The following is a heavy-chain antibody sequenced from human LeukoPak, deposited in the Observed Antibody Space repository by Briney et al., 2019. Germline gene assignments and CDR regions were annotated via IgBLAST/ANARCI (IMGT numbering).Heavy chain of an antibody. D-gene: IGHD2-2*01. CDR1: GGTFSSYA. CDR3: ARAPDYQLLSYYYMDV. Sequence: ASVKVSCKASGGTFSSYAISWVRQAPGQGLEWMGGIIPVFGTANYAQKFQGRVSITTDESTSIAYMELSSLRSEDTAVYYCARAPDYQLLSYYYMDVWGKGTTVTVSS. V-gene: IGHV1-69*05. J-gene: IGHJ6*03. CDR2: IIPVFGTA.